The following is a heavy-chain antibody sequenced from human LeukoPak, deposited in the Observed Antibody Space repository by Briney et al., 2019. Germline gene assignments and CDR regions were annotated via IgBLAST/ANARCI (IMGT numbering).Heavy chain of an antibody. V-gene: IGHV3-7*01. Sequence: PGGSLRLSCATSGFTFSLYWMNWVRQAPGKGLEWVANIKEDGSKKYYVESVKGRFTISRGNAKNSVFLQMNTLRADDTALYYCARATRDDFGDVHDAFDVWGQGTMVAVSS. J-gene: IGHJ3*01. CDR3: ARATRDDFGDVHDAFDV. CDR2: IKEDGSKK. D-gene: IGHD4-17*01. CDR1: GFTFSLYW.